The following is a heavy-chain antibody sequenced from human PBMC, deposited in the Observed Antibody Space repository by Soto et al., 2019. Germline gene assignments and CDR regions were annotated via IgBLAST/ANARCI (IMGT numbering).Heavy chain of an antibody. CDR2: MHSTGRA. CDR3: VRSGHSFEGAM. V-gene: IGHV4-59*01. Sequence: SETLSLTCIVSGASMDYYYGSWVRQPPGKGLEWIGYMHSTGRANSNSSLNSRVSISVDTSKNRFSLSLTSVTPADTAVYYCVRSGHSFEGAMWGRGILVTVSS. CDR1: GASMDYYY. D-gene: IGHD2-2*01. J-gene: IGHJ4*02.